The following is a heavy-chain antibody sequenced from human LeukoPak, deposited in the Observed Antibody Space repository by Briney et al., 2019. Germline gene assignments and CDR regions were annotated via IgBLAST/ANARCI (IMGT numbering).Heavy chain of an antibody. CDR3: AREGRELAYCSGSTCYSSGPIDP. D-gene: IGHD6-19*01. V-gene: IGHV3-7*01. CDR1: GFTFISFW. J-gene: IGHJ5*02. CDR2: IKRDGREK. Sequence: GGSLRLSCAASGFTFISFWMTWCRQAPGKGRVWVATIKRDGREKYYVDSVEGRFTISRDNAKNSLYLQMNSLRAEETAVYYCAREGRELAYCSGSTCYSSGPIDPRGQGTLVTVSS.